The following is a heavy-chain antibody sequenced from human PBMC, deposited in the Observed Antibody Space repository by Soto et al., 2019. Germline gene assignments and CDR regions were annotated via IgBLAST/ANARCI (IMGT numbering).Heavy chain of an antibody. CDR3: ARGGRIAARPFDY. Sequence: SETLSLTCAVYGGSFSGYYWSWIRQPPGKGLEWIGEINHSGSTNYNPSLKSRVTISVDTSKNQFSLKLSSVTAADTAVYYCARGGRIAARPFDYWGQGTLVTSPQ. CDR1: GGSFSGYY. CDR2: INHSGST. V-gene: IGHV4-34*01. J-gene: IGHJ4*02. D-gene: IGHD6-6*01.